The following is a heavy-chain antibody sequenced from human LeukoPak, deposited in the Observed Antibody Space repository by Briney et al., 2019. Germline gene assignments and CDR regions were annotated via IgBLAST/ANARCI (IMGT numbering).Heavy chain of an antibody. D-gene: IGHD2/OR15-2a*01. CDR3: ARGYFHGSIDY. V-gene: IGHV3-74*01. CDR1: GFTFSTYW. J-gene: IGHJ4*02. CDR2: IESDGAST. Sequence: PGGSLRLSCAASGFTFSTYWLHWVRQAPGKGLVWVSRIESDGASTTYAESVQGRFTISRDNAKNTLYLQMNSLRAEDTAVYYCARGYFHGSIDYWGQGTLVTVSS.